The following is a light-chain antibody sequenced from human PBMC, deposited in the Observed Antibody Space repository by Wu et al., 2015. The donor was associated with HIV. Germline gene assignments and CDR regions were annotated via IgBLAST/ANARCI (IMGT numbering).Light chain of an antibody. CDR1: ESISTY. CDR2: ETS. CDR3: QQYSNWPRT. J-gene: IGKJ1*01. V-gene: IGKV3-15*01. Sequence: EIVLTQSPATLSVSPGERATLSCRASESISTYFAWYQQRPGRAPRLLIYETSTRATGVPARFSGSGSGTEFTLTISSLQSEDFAVYYCQQYSNWPRTFGQGTRVDIK.